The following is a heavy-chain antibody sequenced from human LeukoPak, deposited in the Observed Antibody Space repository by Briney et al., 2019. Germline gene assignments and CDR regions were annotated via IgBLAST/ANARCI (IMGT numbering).Heavy chain of an antibody. CDR1: GFTFSSYS. V-gene: IGHV3-21*01. D-gene: IGHD3-10*01. J-gene: IGHJ4*02. Sequence: KPGGSLRLSCAASGFTFSSYSMNWVRQAPGKGLEWVSSISSSSSCIYYADSVKGRFTISRDNAKNSLYLQMNSLRAEDTAVYYCARGSRWFGESHTDYWGQGTLVTVFS. CDR3: ARGSRWFGESHTDY. CDR2: ISSSSSCI.